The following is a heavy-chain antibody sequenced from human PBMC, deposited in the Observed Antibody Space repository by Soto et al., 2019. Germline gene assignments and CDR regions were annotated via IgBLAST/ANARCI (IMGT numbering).Heavy chain of an antibody. CDR2: IIPMSGTR. Sequence: QVQLVQSGAEVKKPGSSVKVSCKASGGTFSNYAITWVRQAPGQGREWLGRIIPMSGTRDYAQKFQGRVTINADDSKTRAYMELSRLRSDDTAVYYCAKDGGREGYFGNWFDPWGQGTLVTVSS. CDR3: AKDGGREGYFGNWFDP. V-gene: IGHV1-69*15. J-gene: IGHJ5*02. CDR1: GGTFSNYA. D-gene: IGHD2-15*01.